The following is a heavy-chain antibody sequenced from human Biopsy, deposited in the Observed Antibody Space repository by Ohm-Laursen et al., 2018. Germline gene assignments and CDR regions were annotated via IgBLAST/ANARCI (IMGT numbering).Heavy chain of an antibody. V-gene: IGHV1-69*01. CDR1: GGTFSSYA. J-gene: IGHJ4*01. CDR2: IIPVVGTT. CDR3: ASHVTYNFNGGLDY. D-gene: IGHD1-14*01. Sequence: SSVKVSCKVSGGTFSSYAITWVRQAPGQGLEWMGGIIPVVGTTHYARKFQGRVTITADESTNTAYLELSGLRSEDTAVYYCASHVTYNFNGGLDYWGHGTLVTVSS.